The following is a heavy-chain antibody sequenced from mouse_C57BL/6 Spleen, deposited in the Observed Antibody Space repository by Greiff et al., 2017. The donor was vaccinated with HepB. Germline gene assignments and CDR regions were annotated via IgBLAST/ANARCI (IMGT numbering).Heavy chain of an antibody. CDR2: IYPGSGST. V-gene: IGHV1-55*01. CDR1: GYTFTSYW. CDR3: ARKGDNYGNYFDD. D-gene: IGHD1-1*01. J-gene: IGHJ4*01. Sequence: QVQLQQPGAELVKPGASVKMSCKASGYTFTSYWITWVKQRPGQGLEWIGDIYPGSGSTNYNEKFKSKATLTVDTSSSTAYMQLSSLTSEDSAVYYCARKGDNYGNYFDDWGQGTSVTVSS.